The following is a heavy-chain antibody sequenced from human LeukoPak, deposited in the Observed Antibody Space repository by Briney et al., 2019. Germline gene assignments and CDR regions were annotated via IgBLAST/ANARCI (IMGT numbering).Heavy chain of an antibody. J-gene: IGHJ3*02. Sequence: KSGGSLRLSCAASGFTFSSYSMNWVRQAPGKGLEWVSSITSSGRYIYYADSVKGRFTISRDNSENSLYLQMDSLTAEDTAVYYCAREGEAYCGTDCYWGDIRGQGIMVTVSS. CDR2: ITSSGRYI. V-gene: IGHV3-21*01. D-gene: IGHD2-21*02. CDR1: GFTFSSYS. CDR3: AREGEAYCGTDCYWGDI.